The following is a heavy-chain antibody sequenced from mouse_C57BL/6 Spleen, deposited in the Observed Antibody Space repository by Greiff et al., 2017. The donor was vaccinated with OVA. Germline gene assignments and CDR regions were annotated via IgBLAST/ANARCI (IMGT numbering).Heavy chain of an antibody. J-gene: IGHJ1*03. V-gene: IGHV1-15*01. CDR3: TSPPWDDGYYGGYFDV. Sequence: VQLQQSGAELVRPGASVTLSCKASGYTFTDYEMHWVKQTPVHGLEWIGAIDPETGGTAYNQKFKGKAILTADKSSSTAYMELRSLTSEDSAVYYCTSPPWDDGYYGGYFDVWGTGTTVTVSS. CDR1: GYTFTDYE. CDR2: IDPETGGT. D-gene: IGHD2-3*01.